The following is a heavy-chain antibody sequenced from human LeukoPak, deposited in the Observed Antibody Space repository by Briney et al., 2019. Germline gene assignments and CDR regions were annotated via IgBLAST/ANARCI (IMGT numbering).Heavy chain of an antibody. CDR3: ARQSLRAAGGYDY. CDR2: INHSGST. J-gene: IGHJ4*02. CDR1: GGSFSGYY. D-gene: IGHD6-13*01. V-gene: IGHV4-34*01. Sequence: SETLSLTCAVYGGSFSGYYWSWIRQPPGKGLEWIGEINHSGSTNYNPSLKSRVTISVDTSKNQFSLKLSSVTAADTAVYYCARQSLRAAGGYDYWGQGTLVTVSS.